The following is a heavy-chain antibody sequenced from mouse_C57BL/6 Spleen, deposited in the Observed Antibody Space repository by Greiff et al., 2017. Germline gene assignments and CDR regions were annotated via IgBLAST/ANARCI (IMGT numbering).Heavy chain of an antibody. J-gene: IGHJ1*03. D-gene: IGHD4-1*01. Sequence: EVKLVESGGDLVKPGGSLKLSCAASGFTFSSYGMSWVRQTPDKRLEWVATISSGGSYTYYPDSVKGRFTISRDNAKNTLYLQMSSLKSEDTAMYYCARLTGADWYFDVWGTGTTVTVSS. CDR2: ISSGGSYT. V-gene: IGHV5-6*01. CDR1: GFTFSSYG. CDR3: ARLTGADWYFDV.